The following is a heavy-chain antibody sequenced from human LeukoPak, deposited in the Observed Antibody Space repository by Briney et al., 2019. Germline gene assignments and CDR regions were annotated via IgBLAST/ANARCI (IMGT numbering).Heavy chain of an antibody. CDR1: GGSISSYY. J-gene: IGHJ6*02. Sequence: SETLSLTCTVSGGSISSYYWSWIRQPAGKGLEWIGRIYTSGSTNYNPSLKSRVTMSVDTSKNQFSLKLSSVTAADTAVYYCARDPEFIAVAGHYYYYYGMDVWGQGTTVTVSS. CDR2: IYTSGST. CDR3: ARDPEFIAVAGHYYYYYGMDV. V-gene: IGHV4-4*07. D-gene: IGHD6-19*01.